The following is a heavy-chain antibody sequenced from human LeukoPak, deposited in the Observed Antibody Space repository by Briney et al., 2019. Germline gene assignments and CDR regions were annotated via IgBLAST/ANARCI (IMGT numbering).Heavy chain of an antibody. CDR1: GFTFSSYG. Sequence: PGGSLRLSCAASGFTFSSYGMNWVRQAPGKGLEWVSCISSSSSYIYYADSVKGRFTISRDNAKNSLYLQMNSLRAEDTAVYYCAKDYSPTTVTTYDAFDIWGQGTMVSVSS. J-gene: IGHJ3*02. V-gene: IGHV3-21*01. D-gene: IGHD4-17*01. CDR2: ISSSSSYI. CDR3: AKDYSPTTVTTYDAFDI.